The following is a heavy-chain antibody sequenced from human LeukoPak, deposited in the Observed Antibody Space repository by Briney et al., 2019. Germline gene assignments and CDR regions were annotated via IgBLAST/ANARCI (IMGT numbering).Heavy chain of an antibody. D-gene: IGHD1-26*01. V-gene: IGHV3-33*01. J-gene: IGHJ4*03. CDR2: IWYDGSNK. CDR3: AAENSGSYYGYFDS. Sequence: GGSLRLSCAASGFTFSGYGMHWVRQAPGKGLEWVAVIWYDGSNKYYADSVKGRFTISRDNSQNTLYLQMNSLRADDTAVYYCAAENSGSYYGYFDSWGQGTLVTVSS. CDR1: GFTFSGYG.